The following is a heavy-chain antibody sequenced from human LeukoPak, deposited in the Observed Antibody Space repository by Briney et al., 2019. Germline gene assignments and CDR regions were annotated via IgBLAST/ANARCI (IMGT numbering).Heavy chain of an antibody. V-gene: IGHV3-23*01. CDR2: ITATGGST. CDR3: AKDLSPGHY. Sequence: GGSLRLSCADSGLIFSGYAVNWVRQAPGKGLEWVSSITATGGSTYYADSVKGRFTISRDNTENILYLQMNGLGAEDTAVYYCAKDLSPGHYWGQGILVTVSS. D-gene: IGHD2/OR15-2a*01. CDR1: GLIFSGYA. J-gene: IGHJ4*02.